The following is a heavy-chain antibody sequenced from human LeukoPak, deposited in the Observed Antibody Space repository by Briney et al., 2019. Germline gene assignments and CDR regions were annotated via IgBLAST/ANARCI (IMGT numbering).Heavy chain of an antibody. J-gene: IGHJ4*02. D-gene: IGHD5-24*01. CDR1: GGSISNSSYY. V-gene: IGHV4-39*01. CDR2: MYYSGST. CDR3: ARHGRMGTINPSY. Sequence: PSETLSLTCTVSGGSISNSSYYWGWIRQPPGKGLEWIGSMYYSGSTYYNPSLKSRATISEDTSKNQFSLKLSSVTAADTAVYYCARHGRMGTINPSYWGQGTLVTVSS.